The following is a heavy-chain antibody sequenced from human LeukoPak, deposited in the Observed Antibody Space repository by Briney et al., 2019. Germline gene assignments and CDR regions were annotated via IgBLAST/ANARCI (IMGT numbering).Heavy chain of an antibody. Sequence: SETLSLTCTISGGSISSSSYYWGWIRQPPGKGLEWIGSIYYSGSTYYNPSLKSRVTISVDTSKNQFSLKLSSVTAADTAVYYCARRGSSSRINWFDPWGQGTLVTVSS. CDR2: IYYSGST. D-gene: IGHD6-13*01. CDR1: GGSISSSSYY. V-gene: IGHV4-39*01. J-gene: IGHJ5*02. CDR3: ARRGSSSRINWFDP.